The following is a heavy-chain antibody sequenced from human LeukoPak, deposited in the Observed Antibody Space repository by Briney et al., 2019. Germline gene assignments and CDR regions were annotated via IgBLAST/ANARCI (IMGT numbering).Heavy chain of an antibody. J-gene: IGHJ4*02. CDR2: INAGNGNT. V-gene: IGHV1-3*01. Sequence: ASVKVSCKASGYTFTSYAMHWVRQAPGQRLEWMGWINAGNGNTKYSQKFQGRVTITRDTSASTAYMELNSLRSEDTAVYYCASSPVNTAMVTLDYWGQGTLVTVSS. CDR3: ASSPVNTAMVTLDY. CDR1: GYTFTSYA. D-gene: IGHD5-18*01.